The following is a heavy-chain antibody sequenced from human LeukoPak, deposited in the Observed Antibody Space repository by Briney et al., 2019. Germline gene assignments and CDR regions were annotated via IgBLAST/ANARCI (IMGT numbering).Heavy chain of an antibody. Sequence: PGGSLRLSCAASGFTVSSNYMSWVRQAPGKGLEWVSVIYSGGSTYYADSVKGRFTISRDNSKNTLYLQMNSLRAEDTAVYYCARDLRELYSSGWYVWDYWGQGTLVTVSS. J-gene: IGHJ4*02. D-gene: IGHD6-19*01. V-gene: IGHV3-53*01. CDR2: IYSGGST. CDR1: GFTVSSNY. CDR3: ARDLRELYSSGWYVWDY.